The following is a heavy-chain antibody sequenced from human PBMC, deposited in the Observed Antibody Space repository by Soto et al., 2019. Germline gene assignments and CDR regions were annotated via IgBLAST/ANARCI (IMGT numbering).Heavy chain of an antibody. J-gene: IGHJ4*02. Sequence: PSYTMSITCTVSSGSVSSGSYCGTLKRHPPGKGLEWIGYIYYSGSTNYNPSLKSRVTISVDTSKNQFSLKLRSVTAADTAVYYCAGSLGVSRDSSGYYIWGQGTLVTVSS. CDR2: IYYSGST. CDR1: SGSVSSGSYC. V-gene: IGHV4-61*01. D-gene: IGHD3-22*01. CDR3: AGSLGVSRDSSGYYI.